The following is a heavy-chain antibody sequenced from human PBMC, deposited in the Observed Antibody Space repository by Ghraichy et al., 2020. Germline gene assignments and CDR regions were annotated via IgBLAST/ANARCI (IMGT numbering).Heavy chain of an antibody. Sequence: SETLSLTCAVSGGSISSDNWWSWVRQPPGKGLEWIGKIHDTGRTNYNPSLKSRVTISVDKSKNQFSLELRSVTAADTAVYYCIKNGYYCLDYWGQGTLVTVSS. V-gene: IGHV4-4*02. CDR1: GGSISSDNW. D-gene: IGHD3-22*01. J-gene: IGHJ4*02. CDR2: IHDTGRT. CDR3: IKNGYYCLDY.